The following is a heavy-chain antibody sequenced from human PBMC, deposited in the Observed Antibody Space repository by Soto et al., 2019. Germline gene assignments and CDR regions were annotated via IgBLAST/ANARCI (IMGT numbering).Heavy chain of an antibody. V-gene: IGHV1-69*05. J-gene: IGHJ4*02. CDR2: IIRIFGKA. D-gene: IGHD2-15*01. CDR3: ASGVVVVAAFDY. CDR1: GYTFRSYG. Sequence: SVKVSCKASGYTFRSYGISWVRQAPGQGLEWMGWIIRIFGKANYAQKFQGRVTITTDESTSTAYMELSSLRSEDTAVYYCASGVVVVAAFDYWGQGTLVTVSS.